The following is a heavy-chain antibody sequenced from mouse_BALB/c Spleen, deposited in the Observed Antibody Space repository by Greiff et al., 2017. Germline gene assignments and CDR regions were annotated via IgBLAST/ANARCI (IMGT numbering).Heavy chain of an antibody. V-gene: IGHV2-5-1*01. CDR3: AKNGDYDYYAMDY. CDR1: GFSLTSYG. CDR2: IWRGGST. J-gene: IGHJ4*01. D-gene: IGHD2-4*01. Sequence: VQLQQSGPSLVQPSQSLSITCTVSGFSLTSYGVHWVRQSPGKGLEWLGVIWRGGSTDYNAAFMSRLSITKDNSKSQVFFKMNSLQADDTAIYYCAKNGDYDYYAMDYWGQGTSVTVSS.